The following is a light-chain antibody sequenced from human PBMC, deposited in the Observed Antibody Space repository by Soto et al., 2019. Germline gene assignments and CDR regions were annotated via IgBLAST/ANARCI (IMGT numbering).Light chain of an antibody. CDR1: QTVTSSY. CDR2: GAS. CDR3: QHYGISPFT. J-gene: IGKJ3*01. V-gene: IGKV3-20*01. Sequence: EIVLTQSPGTLSLSPGERATLSCRASQTVTSSYLAWYQQKPGQAPRLLIYGASSRATGIPDRFSGSGSGTDSTLTISRLEPEAFAVYYCQHYGISPFTFGPGTKVEFK.